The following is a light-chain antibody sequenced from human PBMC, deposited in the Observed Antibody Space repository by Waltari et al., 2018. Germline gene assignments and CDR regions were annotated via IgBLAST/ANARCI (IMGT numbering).Light chain of an antibody. Sequence: MTQPPLSLSVTPGYHASISCMSIPTLLYSDGKTYVYWFLQKPGQSPQLLIYEVSSRFSGVSDRFSGSGSVTDFTLKISRVEAEDVGIYYCMQGIHLPYTFGQGTKLEIK. J-gene: IGKJ2*01. CDR2: EVS. V-gene: IGKV2-29*03. CDR1: PTLLYSDGKTY. CDR3: MQGIHLPYT.